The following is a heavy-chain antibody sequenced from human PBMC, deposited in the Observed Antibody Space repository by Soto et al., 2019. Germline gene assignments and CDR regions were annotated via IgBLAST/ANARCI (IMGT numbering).Heavy chain of an antibody. Sequence: PGESLKISCKGSGYSFTSYWIGWVRQMPGKGLEWMGIIYPGDSDTRYSPSFQGQVTISADKSTSTAYLQWSSLKASDTAMYYCARLLGGYDPYYYMDVWGKGTTVTVSS. CDR2: IYPGDSDT. CDR3: ARLLGGYDPYYYMDV. V-gene: IGHV5-51*01. J-gene: IGHJ6*03. D-gene: IGHD5-12*01. CDR1: GYSFTSYW.